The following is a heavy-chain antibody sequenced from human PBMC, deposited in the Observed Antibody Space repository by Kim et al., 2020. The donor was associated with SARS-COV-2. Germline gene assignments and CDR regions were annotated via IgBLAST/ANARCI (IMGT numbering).Heavy chain of an antibody. V-gene: IGHV4-34*01. CDR3: ARSKRGRAFDI. CDR2: T. Sequence: TNSNPALKSRVTISVDTSKNQFSLKLSSVTAADTAVYYCARSKRGRAFDIWGQGTMVTVSS. J-gene: IGHJ3*02.